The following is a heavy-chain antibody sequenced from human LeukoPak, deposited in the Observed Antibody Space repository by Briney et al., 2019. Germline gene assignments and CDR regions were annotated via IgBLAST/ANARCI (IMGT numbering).Heavy chain of an antibody. CDR1: SESFIGYY. J-gene: IGHJ5*02. CDR3: ARGIYYYDSSTRFDP. V-gene: IGHV4-59*01. D-gene: IGHD3-22*01. Sequence: SETLSLTCAVYSESFIGYYWSWIRQPPGKGLEWIGYIYCSGSTNYNPSLKSRVTISVDTSKNQFSLKLSSVTAADTAVYYCARGIYYYDSSTRFDPWGQGTLVTVSS. CDR2: IYCSGST.